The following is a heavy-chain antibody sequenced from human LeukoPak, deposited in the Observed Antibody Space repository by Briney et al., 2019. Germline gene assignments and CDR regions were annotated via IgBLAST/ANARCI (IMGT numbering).Heavy chain of an antibody. D-gene: IGHD3-22*01. V-gene: IGHV5-51*01. Sequence: GESLKISCKGSGYSFTSYWIGWVRQMPGKGLEGMGIIYPGDSDTRYSPSFQGQGTISADKSISTAYLQWSSLKASDTAMYYCASAHHYYDSSALDYWGQGTLVTVSS. J-gene: IGHJ4*02. CDR3: ASAHHYYDSSALDY. CDR1: GYSFTSYW. CDR2: IYPGDSDT.